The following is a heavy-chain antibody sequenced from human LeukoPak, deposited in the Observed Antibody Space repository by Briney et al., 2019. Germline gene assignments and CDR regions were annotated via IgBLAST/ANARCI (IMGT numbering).Heavy chain of an antibody. D-gene: IGHD3-22*01. CDR3: ARDYDSSGYLGY. J-gene: IGHJ4*02. V-gene: IGHV4-59*01. CDR1: GGSISSYY. Sequence: SETLSLTCTVSGGSISSYYWSWVRQPPGKGLEWVGYIYYSGRTKYNPSLKSRVTISVDTSKNQFSLKLSSVTAADTAVYYCARDYDSSGYLGYWGQGTLVTVSS. CDR2: IYYSGRT.